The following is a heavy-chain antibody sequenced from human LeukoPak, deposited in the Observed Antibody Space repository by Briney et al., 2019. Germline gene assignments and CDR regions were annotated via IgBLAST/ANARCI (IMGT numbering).Heavy chain of an antibody. Sequence: SGTLSLTCAVSGYSISSGYSWGWIRQPPGQGLEWIASVHHSGATRYKPSLQSRVTISVDTSKNQFSLILGSVTATDTAVYYCARWEIQGGHYDYFDYWGQGTLVTVSS. J-gene: IGHJ4*02. CDR3: ARWEIQGGHYDYFDY. CDR2: VHHSGAT. CDR1: GYSISSGYS. D-gene: IGHD4-17*01. V-gene: IGHV4-38-2*01.